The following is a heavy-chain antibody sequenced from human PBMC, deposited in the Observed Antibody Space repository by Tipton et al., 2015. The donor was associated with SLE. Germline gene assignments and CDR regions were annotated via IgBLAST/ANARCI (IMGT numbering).Heavy chain of an antibody. CDR3: ARGRRVPAARLYWYMDV. V-gene: IGHV4-30-4*01. CDR2: IYYSGST. D-gene: IGHD6-6*01. CDR1: GGSISSGDYY. Sequence: TLSLTCTVSGGSISSGDYYWSWIRQPPGKGLEWIGYIYYSGSTYYNPSLKSRVTISVDTSKNQFSLKLSSVTAADTAVYYCARGRRVPAARLYWYMDVWGKGTTVTVSS. J-gene: IGHJ6*03.